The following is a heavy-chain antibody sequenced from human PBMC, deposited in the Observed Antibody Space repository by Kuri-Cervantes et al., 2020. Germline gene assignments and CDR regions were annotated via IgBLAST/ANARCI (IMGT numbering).Heavy chain of an antibody. D-gene: IGHD5-24*01. CDR3: AARDGYSSNTRDY. J-gene: IGHJ4*02. Sequence: GESLKISCAASGFTFSSYEMNWVRQAPGKGLEWVSYISSSGSNIYYADSVKGRFSISRDNAQNSLYLQMNSLRAEDTAVYYCAARDGYSSNTRDYWGQGTLVTVSS. V-gene: IGHV3-48*03. CDR1: GFTFSSYE. CDR2: ISSSGSNI.